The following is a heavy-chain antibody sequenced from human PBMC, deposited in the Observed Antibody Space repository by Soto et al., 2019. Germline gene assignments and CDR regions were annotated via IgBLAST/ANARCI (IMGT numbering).Heavy chain of an antibody. D-gene: IGHD1-26*01. CDR3: ARGPIVGARGGFGFDS. CDR2: INHSGST. CDR1: GGSFSGYY. V-gene: IGHV4-34*01. J-gene: IGHJ5*01. Sequence: QVQLQQWGAGLLKPSETLSLTCAVYGGSFSGYYWSWIRQPPGKGLEWIGEINHSGSTNYNPSLKSRVTISVDTSKNQFSLKLSSVTAADTAVYYYARGPIVGARGGFGFDSWGQGTLVTVSS.